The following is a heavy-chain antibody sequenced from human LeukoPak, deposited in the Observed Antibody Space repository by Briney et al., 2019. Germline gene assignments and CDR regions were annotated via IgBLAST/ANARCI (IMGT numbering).Heavy chain of an antibody. V-gene: IGHV4-39*01. Sequence: SETLSLTCTVSGGSISSSTYCWGWIRQPPGKGLEWIGSIYYSGSTYYNPSLKSRVTISVDTSKNQFSLRLNSVTAADTAVYYCARHTTRQLVFLLDSWGQGTLVTVSS. CDR3: ARHTTRQLVFLLDS. J-gene: IGHJ4*02. CDR2: IYYSGST. D-gene: IGHD6-6*01. CDR1: GGSISSSTYC.